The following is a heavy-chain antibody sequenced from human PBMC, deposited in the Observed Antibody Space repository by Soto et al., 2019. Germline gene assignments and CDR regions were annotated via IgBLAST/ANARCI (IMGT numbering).Heavy chain of an antibody. D-gene: IGHD6-6*01. J-gene: IGHJ4*02. CDR2: VYYNGIT. CDR1: GGSIINHY. CDR3: ARGTGEEITSSSPFDY. V-gene: IGHV4-59*11. Sequence: QVQLQESGPGLVKPSETLSLTCSVSGGSIINHYWSWIRQPPGKGLEWLGYVYYNGITNYNPSLKSRATISVHTSSSQFSLRRSSVTAADTAVYYCARGTGEEITSSSPFDYWGRGTLVTVSS.